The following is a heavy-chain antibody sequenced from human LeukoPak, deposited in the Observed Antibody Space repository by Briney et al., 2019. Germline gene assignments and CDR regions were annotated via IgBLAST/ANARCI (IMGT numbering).Heavy chain of an antibody. Sequence: PGRSLRLSCAASGFTVSSNYMSWVRQAPGKGLEWVSSISSSSSYIYYADSVKGRFTISRDNAKNSLYLQMNSLRAEDTAVYYCARGKYGGYFIDYWGQGTLVTVSS. CDR2: ISSSSSYI. J-gene: IGHJ4*02. CDR1: GFTVSSNY. D-gene: IGHD5-12*01. CDR3: ARGKYGGYFIDY. V-gene: IGHV3-21*01.